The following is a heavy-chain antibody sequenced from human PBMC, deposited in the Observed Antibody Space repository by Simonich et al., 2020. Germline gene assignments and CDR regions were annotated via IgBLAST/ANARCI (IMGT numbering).Heavy chain of an antibody. V-gene: IGHV1-8*03. CDR1: GYTFTSYD. J-gene: IGHJ4*02. CDR3: ARTYSGSYYYFDY. CDR2: INPNSGKT. Sequence: QVQLVQSGAEVKKPGASVKVSCKASGYTFTSYDSNWVRQATGQGLEGMGWINPNSGKTGYAQKFQGRVTINRNTSISTAYMELSSLRSEDTAVYYCARTYSGSYYYFDYWGQGTLVTVSS. D-gene: IGHD1-26*01.